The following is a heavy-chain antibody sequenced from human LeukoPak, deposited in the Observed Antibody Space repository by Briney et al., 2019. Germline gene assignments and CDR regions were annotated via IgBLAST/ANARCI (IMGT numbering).Heavy chain of an antibody. CDR2: ISYDGSNK. CDR3: AKPVVDTAIGDAFDI. J-gene: IGHJ3*02. D-gene: IGHD5-18*01. V-gene: IGHV3-30*18. CDR1: GFTFSSYG. Sequence: GVSLRLSCAASGFTFSSYGMHWVRQAPGKGLEWVAVISYDGSNKYYADSVKGRFTISRDNSKNTLYLQMNSLRAEDTAVYYCAKPVVDTAIGDAFDIWGQGTMVTVSS.